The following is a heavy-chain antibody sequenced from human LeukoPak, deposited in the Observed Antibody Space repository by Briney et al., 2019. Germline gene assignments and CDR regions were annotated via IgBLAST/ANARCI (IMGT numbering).Heavy chain of an antibody. CDR1: GFTFSDYY. V-gene: IGHV3-11*04. CDR3: VGPAAARPGGDAFDI. D-gene: IGHD6-6*01. J-gene: IGHJ3*02. Sequence: MPGGSLRLSCAASGFTFSDYYMSWIRQAPGKGLEWVSYISSSGSTIYYADSVKGRFTISRDNAKNSLYLQMNSLRAEDTAVYYCVGPAAARPGGDAFDIWGQGTMVTVSS. CDR2: ISSSGSTI.